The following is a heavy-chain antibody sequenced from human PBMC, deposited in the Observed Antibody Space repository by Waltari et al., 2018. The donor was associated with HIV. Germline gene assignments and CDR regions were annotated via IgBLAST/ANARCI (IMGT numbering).Heavy chain of an antibody. CDR2: IHHSGTT. Sequence: QVQLQESGPGLVKPSGTLSLTCTVSGVSINSDKWWTWVRQPPGKGLEWIGEIHHSGTTNYIPSLKSRVTISIDKSKNHFSLNMKSVTAADTAVYYCARSVYEPAGNYFDPWGQGIPVTVSS. J-gene: IGHJ5*02. CDR1: GVSINSDKW. D-gene: IGHD4-4*01. V-gene: IGHV4-4*02. CDR3: ARSVYEPAGNYFDP.